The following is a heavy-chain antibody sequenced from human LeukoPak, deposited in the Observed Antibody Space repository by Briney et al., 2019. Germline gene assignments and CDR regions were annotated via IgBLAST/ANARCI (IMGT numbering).Heavy chain of an antibody. V-gene: IGHV4-39*07. CDR3: ARDRPDYGDYGVFDY. Sequence: SETLSLTCTVSGGSISSSSYYWGWIRQPPGKGLEWIGSIYYSGSTYYNPSLKSRVTISVDTSKNQFSLKLSSVTAADTAVYYCARDRPDYGDYGVFDYWGQGTLVTVSS. CDR2: IYYSGST. J-gene: IGHJ4*02. CDR1: GGSISSSSYY. D-gene: IGHD4-17*01.